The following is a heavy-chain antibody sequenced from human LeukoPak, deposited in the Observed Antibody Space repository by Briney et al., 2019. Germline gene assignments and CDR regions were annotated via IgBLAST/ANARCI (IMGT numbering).Heavy chain of an antibody. Sequence: PGGSLRLSCAASGITVTNNFMTWVRQAPGKGLEWVSVIYPSGGTYHADSVKGRFTISRDNSKNPLYLEMNSLRAEDTAVYYCARHIRSSGWYSDFWGRGTLVTVSS. J-gene: IGHJ4*02. CDR3: ARHIRSSGWYSDF. D-gene: IGHD6-19*01. CDR1: GITVTNNF. CDR2: IYPSGGT. V-gene: IGHV3-53*01.